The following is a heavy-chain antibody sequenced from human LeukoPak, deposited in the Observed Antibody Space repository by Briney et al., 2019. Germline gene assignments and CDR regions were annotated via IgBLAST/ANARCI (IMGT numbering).Heavy chain of an antibody. CDR3: TRGGDGNNYPYYYYMDV. D-gene: IGHD5-24*01. CDR2: IRSKAYGGTT. J-gene: IGHJ6*03. V-gene: IGHV3-49*04. Sequence: GGSLRLSCTGSGFTFGDYVMSWVRQAPGKGLEWVGFIRSKAYGGTTEYAASVKGRFTISRDDSKSNAYLQMNSLKTEDTAVYYCTRGGDGNNYPYYYYMDVWGTGTTVTISS. CDR1: GFTFGDYV.